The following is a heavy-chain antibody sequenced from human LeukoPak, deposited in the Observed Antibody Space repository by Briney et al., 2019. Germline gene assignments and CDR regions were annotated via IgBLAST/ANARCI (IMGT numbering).Heavy chain of an antibody. CDR3: ARTFRVLYGLDP. D-gene: IGHD2-8*01. CDR1: GGSISSGSYY. CDR2: IYTSGST. J-gene: IGHJ5*02. Sequence: SETLSLTCTVSGGSISSGSYYWSWIRQPAGKGLEWIGRIYTSGSTNYNPSLKSRVTISVDTSKNQFSLKLSSVTAADTAVYYCARTFRVLYGLDPWGQGTLVTVSS. V-gene: IGHV4-61*02.